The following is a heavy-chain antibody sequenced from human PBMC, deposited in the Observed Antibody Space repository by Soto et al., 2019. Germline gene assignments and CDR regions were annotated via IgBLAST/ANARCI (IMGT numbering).Heavy chain of an antibody. V-gene: IGHV1-69*12. D-gene: IGHD2-15*01. CDR2: ISPGIDIR. CDR3: AGGMCFGGSCDLDV. J-gene: IGHJ4*02. CDR1: GGTFSTYT. Sequence: QVQLVQSGAEVKKPGSSVKVSCKASGGTFSTYTLYWVRQAPGQGLERMGGISPGIDIRDYAQKCQVRVTITADESTSTVYMPLSTLISEDTALYYFAGGMCFGGSCDLDVWGQGTLVTVSS.